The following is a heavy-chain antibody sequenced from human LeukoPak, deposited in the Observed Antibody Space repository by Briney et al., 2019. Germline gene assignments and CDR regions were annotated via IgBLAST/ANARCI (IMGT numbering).Heavy chain of an antibody. D-gene: IGHD4-11*01. CDR3: ARDAPPLDYSNLMDV. V-gene: IGHV1-69*01. CDR2: IIPIFGTA. Sequence: SVKVSCKASGGTFSSYAISWVRQAPGQGLEWMGGIIPIFGTANYAQNFQGRVTITADESTSTAYMELSSLRSEVTAVYYCARDAPPLDYSNLMDVWGKGTTVTVSS. J-gene: IGHJ6*03. CDR1: GGTFSSYA.